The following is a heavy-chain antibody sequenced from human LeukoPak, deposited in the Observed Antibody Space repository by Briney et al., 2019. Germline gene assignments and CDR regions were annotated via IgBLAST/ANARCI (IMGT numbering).Heavy chain of an antibody. Sequence: SETLSLTCTVSGGSISSGGYYWSWIRQPPGKGLEWIGYIYYSGSTYYNPFLKSRVTISVDTSKNQFSLKLSSVTAADTAVYYCARDNYYDSSGYYYFDYWGQGTLVTVSS. V-gene: IGHV4-31*03. CDR3: ARDNYYDSSGYYYFDY. CDR2: IYYSGST. D-gene: IGHD3-22*01. CDR1: GGSISSGGYY. J-gene: IGHJ4*02.